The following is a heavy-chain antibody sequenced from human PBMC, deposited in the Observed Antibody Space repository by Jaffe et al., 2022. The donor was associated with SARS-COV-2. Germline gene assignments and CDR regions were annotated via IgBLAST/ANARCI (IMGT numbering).Heavy chain of an antibody. Sequence: QVQLQESGPGLLKPSETLSLTCTVSGGSINSDYCSWIRQSPGKGLEWIGYIYYTGSTDYNPSLKSRVTFSVDTSKNQFSLKLRFVTAADTAVYYCTRHRYNWFDLWGQGTQVTVSS. V-gene: IGHV4-59*01. D-gene: IGHD2-21*01. CDR2: IYYTGST. CDR1: GGSINSDY. J-gene: IGHJ5*02. CDR3: TRHRYNWFDL.